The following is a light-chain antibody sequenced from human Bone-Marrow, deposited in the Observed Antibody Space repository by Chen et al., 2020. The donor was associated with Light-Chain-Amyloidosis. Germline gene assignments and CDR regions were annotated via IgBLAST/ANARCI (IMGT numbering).Light chain of an antibody. Sequence: QSVLTQPPSASGTPGQRVTISCSATSSNIGINTVNWYQQSPATAPKLHIYIQHRRPSGVPDRFSGSRSGTAASLAIRGLQSEDEADYYCAAWYDSLKGWVFGGGTKLTVL. CDR3: AAWYDSLKGWV. V-gene: IGLV1-44*01. CDR1: SSNIGINT. CDR2: IQH. J-gene: IGLJ3*02.